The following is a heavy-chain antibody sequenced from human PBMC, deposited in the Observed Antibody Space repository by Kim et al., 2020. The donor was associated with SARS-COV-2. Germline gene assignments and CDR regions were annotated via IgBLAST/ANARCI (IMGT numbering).Heavy chain of an antibody. Sequence: GGSLRLSCAASGFTFSSYSMNWVRQAPGKGLEWVSSISSSSYIYYADSVKGRFTISRDNAKNSLYLQMNSLRAEDTAVYYCARDWGGIVATTTGLVDYWGQGTLGTVSS. D-gene: IGHD5-12*01. CDR2: ISSSSYI. CDR3: ARDWGGIVATTTGLVDY. CDR1: GFTFSSYS. J-gene: IGHJ4*02. V-gene: IGHV3-21*01.